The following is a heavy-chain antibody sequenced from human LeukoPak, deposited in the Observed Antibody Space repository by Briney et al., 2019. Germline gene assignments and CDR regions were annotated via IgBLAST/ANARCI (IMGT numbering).Heavy chain of an antibody. CDR3: AGSANDFWSGYYYGY. CDR2: IYPGDSDT. V-gene: IGHV5-51*01. D-gene: IGHD3-3*01. J-gene: IGHJ4*02. Sequence: PGESLKISCKGSGYRFSSYWIGWVRQMPGKGLEWMGNIYPGDSDTRYSPSFQGQVTISADKSVTTAYLQWSSLKASDTAMYYCAGSANDFWSGYYYGYWGQGTLVTVSS. CDR1: GYRFSSYW.